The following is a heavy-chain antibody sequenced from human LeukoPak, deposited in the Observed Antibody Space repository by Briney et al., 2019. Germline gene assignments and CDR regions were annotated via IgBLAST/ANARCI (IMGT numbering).Heavy chain of an antibody. V-gene: IGHV1-2*02. Sequence: ASVKVSCRASGYTFTGYYMHWVRQAPGQGLEWMGRTNPNSGGTNYAQKFQGRVTMTRDTSISTAYMELSRLRSDDTAVYYCAIGRYSSSSGVDYWGQGTLVTVSS. CDR2: TNPNSGGT. D-gene: IGHD6-6*01. J-gene: IGHJ4*02. CDR3: AIGRYSSSSGVDY. CDR1: GYTFTGYY.